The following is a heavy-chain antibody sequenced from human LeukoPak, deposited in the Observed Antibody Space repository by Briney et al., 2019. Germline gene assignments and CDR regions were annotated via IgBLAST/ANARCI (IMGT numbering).Heavy chain of an antibody. CDR2: IIPIFGTA. CDR3: ASSGSGTTTTPRTYYYYYYGMDV. Sequence: ASVKVSCKASGGTFSSYAISWVRQAPGQGLEWMGGIIPIFGTANYAQKLQGRVTITADESTSTAYMELSSLRSEDTAVYYCASSGSGTTTTPRTYYYYYYGMDVWGQGTTVTVSS. J-gene: IGHJ6*02. V-gene: IGHV1-69*01. CDR1: GGTFSSYA. D-gene: IGHD1-7*01.